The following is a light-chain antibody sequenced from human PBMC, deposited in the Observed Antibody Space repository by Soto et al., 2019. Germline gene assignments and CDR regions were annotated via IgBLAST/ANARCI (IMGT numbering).Light chain of an antibody. CDR2: DVI. CDR1: SSDVGAYIY. Sequence: QPALTQPRSVSGSPGQSVTFSCTGTSSDVGAYIYVSWYQQHPGKAPKLIIYDVIKRPSGVPDRFSGSKSGNTASLTISGLQAGDEADYYCCSYAGSYTHVFGTGTKVTVL. CDR3: CSYAGSYTHV. J-gene: IGLJ1*01. V-gene: IGLV2-11*01.